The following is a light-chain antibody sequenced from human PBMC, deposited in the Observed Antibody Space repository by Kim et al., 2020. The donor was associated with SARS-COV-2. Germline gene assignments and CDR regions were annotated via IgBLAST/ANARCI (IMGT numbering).Light chain of an antibody. V-gene: IGKV1-39*01. CDR1: QSISSH. CDR2: AAS. CDR3: QQGYSSPQFT. J-gene: IGKJ5*01. Sequence: SVGDRVIITCRTSQSISSHLNWYQQKPGKAPKLLIFAASSLQSGVPSRFSGSGSGTDFTLTITTLQPEDFATYYCQQGYSSPQFTFGQGTRLEIK.